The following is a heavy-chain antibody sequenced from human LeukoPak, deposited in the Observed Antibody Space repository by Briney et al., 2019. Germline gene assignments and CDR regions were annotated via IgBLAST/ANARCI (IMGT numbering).Heavy chain of an antibody. CDR2: ISSSGSTI. CDR1: GFTFSDYY. D-gene: IGHD6-13*01. V-gene: IGHV3-11*01. J-gene: IGHJ3*02. CDR3: ARHDQYSSSWYYGAFDI. Sequence: GGSLRLSCAASGFTFSDYYMSWIRQAPGKGLEWVSYISSSGSTIYYADSVKGRFTISRDNFYNTLYLQMNSLRAEDTAVYYCARHDQYSSSWYYGAFDIWGQGTMVTVSS.